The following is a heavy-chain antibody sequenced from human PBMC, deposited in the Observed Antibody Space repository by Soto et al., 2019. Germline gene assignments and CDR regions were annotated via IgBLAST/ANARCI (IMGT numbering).Heavy chain of an antibody. CDR3: ARYTDKSIDY. Sequence: QVQLVESGGGVVQPGRSLRLSCEASGFTFSSYGMHWVRQAPGKGLEWVAVIWYDGSNKYYADYVKGRFTISRDNYKNTLYRQMNSLRDEDTAVYYCARYTDKSIDYWGQGTLVTVA. J-gene: IGHJ4*02. CDR1: GFTFSSYG. V-gene: IGHV3-33*01. CDR2: IWYDGSNK. D-gene: IGHD2-2*02.